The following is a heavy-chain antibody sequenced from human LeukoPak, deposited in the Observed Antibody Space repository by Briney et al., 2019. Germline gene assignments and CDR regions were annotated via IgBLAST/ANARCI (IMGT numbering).Heavy chain of an antibody. V-gene: IGHV3-23*01. Sequence: GGSLRLSCAASGFTFSTYSMNWVRQAPGKGLEWVSAISGSGGSTYYADSVKGRFTISRDNSKNTLYLQMNSLRAEDTAVYYCAELGITMIGGVWGKGTTVTISS. CDR1: GFTFSTYS. D-gene: IGHD3-10*02. CDR2: ISGSGGST. J-gene: IGHJ6*04. CDR3: AELGITMIGGV.